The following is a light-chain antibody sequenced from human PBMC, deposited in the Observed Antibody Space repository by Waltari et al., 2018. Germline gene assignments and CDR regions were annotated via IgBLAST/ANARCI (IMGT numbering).Light chain of an antibody. V-gene: IGLV1-44*01. CDR3: AAWDDSLGGWV. CDR2: FNN. Sequence: QSVVTQPPSASGTLGQRVTMSCSGSGFNIGDNAVTWYQQFPGSAPKLLIYFNNPRPSGVPDRFSGSKFGTSASLAISGLQSEDEADYYCAAWDDSLGGWVFGGGTKLTVL. CDR1: GFNIGDNA. J-gene: IGLJ3*02.